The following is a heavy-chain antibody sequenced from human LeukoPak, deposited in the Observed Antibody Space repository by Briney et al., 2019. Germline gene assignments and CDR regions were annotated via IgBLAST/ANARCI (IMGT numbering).Heavy chain of an antibody. CDR1: GGSISSYY. Sequence: SETLSLTCTVSGGSISSYYWSWIRQPPGKGLEWIGYIYYSGSTNYNPSLKSRVTISVDTSKNQFSLKLSSVTAADTAVYYCARPKNSGWALVDYWGQGTLVSVSS. D-gene: IGHD6-19*01. CDR2: IYYSGST. V-gene: IGHV4-59*01. J-gene: IGHJ4*02. CDR3: ARPKNSGWALVDY.